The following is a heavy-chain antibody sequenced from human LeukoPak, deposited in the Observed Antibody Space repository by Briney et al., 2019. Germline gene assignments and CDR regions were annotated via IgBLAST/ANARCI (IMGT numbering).Heavy chain of an antibody. J-gene: IGHJ6*03. V-gene: IGHV4-59*12. CDR2: IYYSGST. CDR1: GGSISSYY. Sequence: SETLSLTCTVSGGSISSYYWSWIRQPPGKGLEWIGYIYYSGSTNYNPSLKSRVTISVDTSKNQFSLKLSSVTAADTAVYYCARDFEYSYGYVYYYYYMDVWGKGTRSPSP. D-gene: IGHD5-18*01. CDR3: ARDFEYSYGYVYYYYYMDV.